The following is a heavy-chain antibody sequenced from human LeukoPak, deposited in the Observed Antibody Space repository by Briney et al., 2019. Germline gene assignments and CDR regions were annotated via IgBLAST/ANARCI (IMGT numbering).Heavy chain of an antibody. CDR3: ATDSGYCSGGSCYTPPFDS. D-gene: IGHD2-15*01. J-gene: IGHJ4*02. Sequence: ASVKVSCKVSGYTLTEVFMHWVRQAPGKGLEWMGGFHPEAGETIYAQKFQGRVTMTEDTSTDTAYMELSSLRSEDTAVYYSATDSGYCSGGSCYTPPFDSWGQGTLVTVSS. CDR2: FHPEAGET. CDR1: GYTLTEVF. V-gene: IGHV1-24*01.